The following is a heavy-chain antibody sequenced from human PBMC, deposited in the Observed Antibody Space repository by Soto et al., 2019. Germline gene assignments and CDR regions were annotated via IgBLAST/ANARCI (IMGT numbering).Heavy chain of an antibody. CDR1: GDSMSKYY. CDR2: IYTSGST. V-gene: IGHV4-4*07. CDR3: ARTVGAAYYFDF. J-gene: IGHJ4*02. Sequence: QVQLQESGPGLVKPSETLSLTCNVSGDSMSKYYWSWIRQPAGKGLEWIGRIYTSGSTNYNPPLKSRVTMSIDTSNNHFSLNLRSVTAADTAVYYCARTVGAAYYFDFWGQGALVTVSS. D-gene: IGHD1-26*01.